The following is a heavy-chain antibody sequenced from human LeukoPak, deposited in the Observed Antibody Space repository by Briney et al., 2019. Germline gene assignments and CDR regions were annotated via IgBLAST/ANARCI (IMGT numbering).Heavy chain of an antibody. CDR1: GFTFSSYG. D-gene: IGHD2-2*01. Sequence: GGSLRLSCAASGFTFSSYGMHWVRQAPGKGLEWVAFIRYDGSNKYYADSVKGRFTISRDNSKNTLYLQMNSLRAEDTAVYYCANGGRLGYCSSTSCYHAFDIWGQGTMVTVSS. CDR3: ANGGRLGYCSSTSCYHAFDI. V-gene: IGHV3-30*02. CDR2: IRYDGSNK. J-gene: IGHJ3*02.